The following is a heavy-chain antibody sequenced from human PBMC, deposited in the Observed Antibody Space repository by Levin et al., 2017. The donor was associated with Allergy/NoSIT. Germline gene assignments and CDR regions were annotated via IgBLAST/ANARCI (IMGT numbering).Heavy chain of an antibody. CDR2: IYYSGST. CDR1: GGSVSSGSYY. V-gene: IGHV4-61*01. Sequence: SETLSLTCTVSGGSVSSGSYYWSWIRQPPGKGLEWIGYIYYSGSTTYNPSFKSRATMSVDTSKNQFSLKLSSVTAADTAVYYCARDCKLNGSGSDNGNFDLWGRGTLVTVSS. D-gene: IGHD3-10*01. J-gene: IGHJ2*01. CDR3: ARDCKLNGSGSDNGNFDL.